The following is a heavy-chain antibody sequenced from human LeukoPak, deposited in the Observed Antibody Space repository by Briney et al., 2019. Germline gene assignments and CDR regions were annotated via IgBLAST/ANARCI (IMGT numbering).Heavy chain of an antibody. V-gene: IGHV4-59*01. CDR2: IYYSGST. D-gene: IGHD4-17*01. CDR3: ARGHYGDYRNWLDP. J-gene: IGHJ5*02. Sequence: SETLSLTCTVSGGSISSYYWSWIRQPPGKGLEWIGYIYYSGSTNYNPSLKSRVTISVDTSKNQFSLKLSSVTAADTAVYYCARGHYGDYRNWLDPWGQGTLVTVSS. CDR1: GGSISSYY.